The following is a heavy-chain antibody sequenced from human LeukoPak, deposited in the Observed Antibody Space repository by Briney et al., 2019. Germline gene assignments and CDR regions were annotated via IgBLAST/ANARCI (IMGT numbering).Heavy chain of an antibody. J-gene: IGHJ5*02. CDR2: ISSSGRTI. CDR1: GFSISSYE. D-gene: IGHD1-26*01. V-gene: IGHV3-48*03. CDR3: ASTRSWSFVH. Sequence: PGGSLRLSCAASGFSISSYEMNWVRQAPGKGLEWVSYISSSGRTIYYADSVKGRFTISRDNAKNALYLQMNSLRAEDTAVYCCASTRSWSFVHWGQGTLVTVSS.